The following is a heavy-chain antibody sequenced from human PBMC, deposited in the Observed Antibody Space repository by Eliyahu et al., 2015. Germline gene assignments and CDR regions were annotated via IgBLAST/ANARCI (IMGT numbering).Heavy chain of an antibody. CDR1: GFTFGDHD. CDR3: SRDTDVLTGHFFV. Sequence: EVQVVESGGGLVQPGRSLRLSCTGSGFTFGDHDISWXRQAPGKGLEWVGLVRSKPYGGAAEYAASVQGRVIISRDDSRSIAHLQVNSLKTEDTAVYYCSRDTDVLTGHFFVWGQGTRVTVSA. CDR2: VRSKPYGGAA. V-gene: IGHV3-49*03. D-gene: IGHD3-9*01. J-gene: IGHJ4*02.